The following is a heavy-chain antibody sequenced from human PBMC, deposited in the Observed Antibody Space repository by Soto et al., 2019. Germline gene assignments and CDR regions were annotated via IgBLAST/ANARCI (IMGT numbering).Heavy chain of an antibody. CDR1: GFTFSSYS. CDR2: ISSSSSYI. CDR3: ARDYAGIAVADLYWYFDL. J-gene: IGHJ2*01. D-gene: IGHD6-19*01. Sequence: GGSLRLSCAASGFTFSSYSMNWVRQAPGKGLEWVSSISSSSSYIYYADSVKGRFTISRDNAKNSLYLQMNSLRAEDTAVYYCARDYAGIAVADLYWYFDLWGRGTLVTVSS. V-gene: IGHV3-21*01.